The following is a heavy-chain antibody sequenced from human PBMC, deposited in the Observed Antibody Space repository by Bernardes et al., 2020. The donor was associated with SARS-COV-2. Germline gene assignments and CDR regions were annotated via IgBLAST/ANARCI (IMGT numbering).Heavy chain of an antibody. CDR3: ALQRSGSWTFDY. V-gene: IGHV3-30-3*01. J-gene: IGHJ4*02. CDR2: SYDGSTH. Sequence: GGSLRLSCAASGFTFSTSTLHWVRQAPGKGLEWVSVSYDGSTHYYADSVKGRFTISRDSSKNTMYLQMNSLRPDDTAVYYCALQRSGSWTFDYWGQGTLVTVAS. CDR1: GFTFSTST. D-gene: IGHD6-13*01.